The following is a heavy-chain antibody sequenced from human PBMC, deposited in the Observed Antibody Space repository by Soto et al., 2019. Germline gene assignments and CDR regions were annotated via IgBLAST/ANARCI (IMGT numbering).Heavy chain of an antibody. CDR2: IYHSGST. V-gene: IGHV4-30-2*01. D-gene: IGHD2-2*01. Sequence: QTHSLSNTVACGSSLDVGCSWSFNRQPPGKGLEWIGYIYHSGSTYYNPSLKSRVTISVDRSKNQFSLNLRSVTAADTAVYYCERGPAKIPYLAYWGKGTLVPVSS. J-gene: IGHJ4*02. CDR1: CGSSLDVGCS. CDR3: ERGPAKIPYLAY.